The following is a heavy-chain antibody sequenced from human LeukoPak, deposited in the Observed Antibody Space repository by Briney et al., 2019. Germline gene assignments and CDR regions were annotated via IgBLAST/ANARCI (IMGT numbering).Heavy chain of an antibody. V-gene: IGHV1-8*01. CDR1: GYTFTSFD. CDR2: MNPNTGNT. J-gene: IGHJ4*02. D-gene: IGHD3-16*01. Sequence: ASVKVSCKASGYTFTSFDINWVRQATGQGLEWMGWMNPNTGNTGYAQKFQGRITMTRNSSISTAYLELSRLRSDDTAVYYCARVRYRLAETYIDYWGQGTLVTVSS. CDR3: ARVRYRLAETYIDY.